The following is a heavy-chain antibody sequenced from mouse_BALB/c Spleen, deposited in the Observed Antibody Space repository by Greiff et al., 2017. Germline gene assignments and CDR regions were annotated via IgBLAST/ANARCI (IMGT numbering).Heavy chain of an antibody. J-gene: IGHJ2*01. CDR3: TRGGIYYGNLDY. CDR1: GFTFSSFG. CDR2: ISSGSSTI. Sequence: EVKLVESGGGLVQPGGSRKLSCAASGFTFSSFGMHWVRQAPEKGLEWVAYISSGSSTIYYADTVKGRFTISRDNPKNTLFLQMTSLRSEDTAMYYCTRGGIYYGNLDYWGQGTTLTVSS. D-gene: IGHD2-1*01. V-gene: IGHV5-17*02.